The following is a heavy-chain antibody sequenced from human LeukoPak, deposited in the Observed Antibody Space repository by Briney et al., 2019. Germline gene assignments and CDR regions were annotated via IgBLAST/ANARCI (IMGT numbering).Heavy chain of an antibody. D-gene: IGHD4-17*01. CDR2: IYPDDSDT. CDR1: GYSFATYW. CDR3: ASQAFPNYGDYYFDY. Sequence: GESLKISCKVSGYSFATYWIGWVRQMPGKGLEWMGIIYPDDSDTRYSPSFQGQVTISADKSISTAYLQWSSLKASDTAMYYCASQAFPNYGDYYFDYWGQGTLVTVSS. V-gene: IGHV5-51*01. J-gene: IGHJ4*02.